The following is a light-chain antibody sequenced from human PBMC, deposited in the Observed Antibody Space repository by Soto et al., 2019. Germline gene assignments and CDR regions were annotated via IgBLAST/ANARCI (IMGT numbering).Light chain of an antibody. V-gene: IGKV1-5*01. CDR1: QSISSW. CDR2: DAS. Sequence: DIQMTQSPSTLSASVGDRVTITCRASQSISSWLAWYQQKPGKAPKLLIYDASSLGSGVPSRFSGSGSGTEFTLTISSLQPDDFATYYCQQYNSYSGTFGQGTKLEIK. CDR3: QQYNSYSGT. J-gene: IGKJ2*01.